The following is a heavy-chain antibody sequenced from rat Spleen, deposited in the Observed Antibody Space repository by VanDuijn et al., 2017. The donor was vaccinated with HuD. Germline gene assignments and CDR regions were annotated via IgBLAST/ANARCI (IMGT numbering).Heavy chain of an antibody. V-gene: IGHV5-25*01. D-gene: IGHD1-4*01. CDR2: ISPSGDNT. CDR1: GFTFRNYD. J-gene: IGHJ3*01. Sequence: EVQLVESGGGLVQPGRSLKLSCAASGFTFRNYDMAWVRQAPTKGLEWVASISPSGDNTNYRDSVKGRFTVSRDSAKRTLYLQMNSLRSEDTATYYCATDDELPVYQIFNWFAFWGQGTLVTVSS. CDR3: ATDDELPVYQIFNWFAF.